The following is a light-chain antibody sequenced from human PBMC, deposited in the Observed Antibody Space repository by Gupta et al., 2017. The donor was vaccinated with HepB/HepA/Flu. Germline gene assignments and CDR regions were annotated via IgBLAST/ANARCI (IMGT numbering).Light chain of an antibody. J-gene: IGKJ5*01. CDR3: RQRYIMPIT. CDR2: AAS. V-gene: IGKV1-39*01. CDR1: QRISNF. Sequence: DIQMTHPTSSLSAFVGDRVTITCRARQRISNFLNWYQQKPGKAPQLLIFAASTGYDGVPSTISGSRSWTDFTLTITRRQPDDYATYYCRQRYIMPITFGQGTLMEIK.